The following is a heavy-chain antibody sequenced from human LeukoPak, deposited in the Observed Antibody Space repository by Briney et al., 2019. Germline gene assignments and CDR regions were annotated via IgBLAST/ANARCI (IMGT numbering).Heavy chain of an antibody. Sequence: PGGSLRLSCVASGFTFSSYAMSWVRQAPGKGLEWVSGISGSGDSTYYADSVKGRFTVSRDNSKNTLYLQMTSLRAADTALYYCAKATGYYYGSGSYYSDAFDMWGQGTMVTVSS. V-gene: IGHV3-23*01. CDR1: GFTFSSYA. CDR3: AKATGYYYGSGSYYSDAFDM. D-gene: IGHD3-10*01. CDR2: ISGSGDST. J-gene: IGHJ3*02.